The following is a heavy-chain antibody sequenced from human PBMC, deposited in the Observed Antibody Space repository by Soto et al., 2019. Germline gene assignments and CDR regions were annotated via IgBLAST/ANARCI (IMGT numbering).Heavy chain of an antibody. V-gene: IGHV1-69*12. J-gene: IGHJ6*02. CDR3: ASHGITGTWVYYYGMDV. CDR1: GGTFSSYA. Sequence: QVPLVQSGAEVKKPGSSVKVSCKASGGTFSSYAISWVRQAPGQGLEWMGGIIPIFDTADYAQKFQGRVTITADESTSTAYMELSSLRSEDTAVYYCASHGITGTWVYYYGMDVWGQGTTVTVSS. D-gene: IGHD1-7*01. CDR2: IIPIFDTA.